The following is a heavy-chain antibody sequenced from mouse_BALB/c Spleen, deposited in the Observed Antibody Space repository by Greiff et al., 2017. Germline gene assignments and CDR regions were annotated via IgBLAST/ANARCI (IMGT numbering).Heavy chain of an antibody. J-gene: IGHJ4*01. D-gene: IGHD1-1*01. CDR3: ASYYYGNGYYAMDY. CDR1: GFNVKDTY. V-gene: IGHV14-3*02. CDR2: IDPANGNT. Sequence: VQLQQSGAELVKPGASVKLSCTASGFNVKDTYMHWVKQRPEQGLEWIGRIDPANGNTKYDPKFQGKATITADTSSNTAYLQLSSLTSEDTAVYYCASYYYGNGYYAMDYWGQGTSVTVSS.